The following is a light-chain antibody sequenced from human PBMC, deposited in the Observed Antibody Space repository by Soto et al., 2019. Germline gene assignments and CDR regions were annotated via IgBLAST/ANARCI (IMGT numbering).Light chain of an antibody. Sequence: QSALTQPASVSGSPGQSITIACTGTSSDVGGYKYVSWYQQHPGKAHKLMIYEVSNRPSGVSNRFSGSKSGNTASLTISGLQAEDEADYYCSSYTSSSTLVVFGGGTKLTVL. CDR3: SSYTSSSTLVV. J-gene: IGLJ2*01. V-gene: IGLV2-14*01. CDR1: SSDVGGYKY. CDR2: EVS.